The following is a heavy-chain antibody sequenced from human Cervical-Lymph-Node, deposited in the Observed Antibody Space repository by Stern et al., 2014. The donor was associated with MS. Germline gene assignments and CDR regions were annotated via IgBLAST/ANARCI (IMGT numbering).Heavy chain of an antibody. V-gene: IGHV1-46*01. D-gene: IGHD6-13*01. Sequence: VQLEESGAEVKKPGASVQVSCKASGYTFTRYHMHWVRQAPGQGLEWLGIINPSDDGTSYAQKFQGRVTMTRDTSTSTVYMELSSLTSEDTAVYFCARDSTNWCVDYWGQGTLVTVSS. CDR3: ARDSTNWCVDY. J-gene: IGHJ4*02. CDR2: INPSDDGT. CDR1: GYTFTRYH.